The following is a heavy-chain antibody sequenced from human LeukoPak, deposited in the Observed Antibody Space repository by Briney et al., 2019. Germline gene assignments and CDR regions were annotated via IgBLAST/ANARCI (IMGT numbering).Heavy chain of an antibody. J-gene: IGHJ3*02. D-gene: IGHD2-21*01. CDR3: ARHISHRSVPISAGRPYDI. Sequence: SETLSLTCTVSGYTLSSAYYWGWIRQPPGKGLEWLGTLYHRGNTFYNPSLKGRVTISVDTSKNQFSLKLSSVTAADTAVYYCARHISHRSVPISAGRPYDIWGQGTMVTVSS. V-gene: IGHV4-38-2*02. CDR1: GYTLSSAYY. CDR2: LYHRGNT.